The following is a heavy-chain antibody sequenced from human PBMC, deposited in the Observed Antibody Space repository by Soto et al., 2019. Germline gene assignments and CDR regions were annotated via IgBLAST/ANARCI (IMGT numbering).Heavy chain of an antibody. CDR1: GYTFTSCY. CDR2: INPSGGST. J-gene: IGHJ6*02. V-gene: IGHV1-46*01. D-gene: IGHD6-13*01. Sequence: QVQLVQSGAEVKKPGASVKVSCKASGYTFTSCYMHWVRQAPGQGLEWMGIINPSGGSTSYAQKFQGRVTMTRDTSTSTVYMELSSLRSEDTAVYYCARDLARIAAAGMGYYYYYGMDVWGQGTTVTVSS. CDR3: ARDLARIAAAGMGYYYYYGMDV.